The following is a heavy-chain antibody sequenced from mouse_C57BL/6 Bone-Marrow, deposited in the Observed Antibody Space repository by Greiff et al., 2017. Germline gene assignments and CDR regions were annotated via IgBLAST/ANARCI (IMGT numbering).Heavy chain of an antibody. CDR1: GFNIKDYY. V-gene: IGHV14-2*01. J-gene: IGHJ3*01. CDR2: IDPEDGDT. Sequence: EVQLQQSGAELVKPGASVKLSCTASGFNIKDYYMHWVKQRTEQGLEWIGRIDPEDGDTKYAQRFQGKATITADTSSNTAYLQLSSLTSEYTAVYYCASFYYGSSPFAYWGQGTLVTVSA. CDR3: ASFYYGSSPFAY. D-gene: IGHD1-1*01.